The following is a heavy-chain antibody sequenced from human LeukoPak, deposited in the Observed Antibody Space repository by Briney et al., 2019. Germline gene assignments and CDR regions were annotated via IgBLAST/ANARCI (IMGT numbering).Heavy chain of an antibody. V-gene: IGHV3-66*01. CDR2: IYSGGST. D-gene: IGHD6-13*01. Sequence: GGSLRLSCAASGFTVSSNYMSWVRQAPGKGLEWVSVIYSGGSTYYADSVKGRFTISRDNSKNTLYLQMNSLRAEDTAVYYCARVRVGIAAAGALDYWGQGTLVTVSS. CDR1: GFTVSSNY. CDR3: ARVRVGIAAAGALDY. J-gene: IGHJ4*02.